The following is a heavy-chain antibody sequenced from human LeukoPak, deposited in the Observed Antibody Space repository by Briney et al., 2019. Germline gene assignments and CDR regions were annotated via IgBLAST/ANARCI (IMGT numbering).Heavy chain of an antibody. V-gene: IGHV7-4-1*02. D-gene: IGHD2-15*01. Sequence: ASVKVSCKASGGTFSSYAISWVRQAPGQGLEWMGWINTNTGNPTYAQGFTGRFVFSLDTSVSTAYLQISSLKAEDTAVYYCARDATLLLTPYDAFDIWGQGTMVTVSS. CDR2: INTNTGNP. CDR3: ARDATLLLTPYDAFDI. CDR1: GGTFSSYA. J-gene: IGHJ3*02.